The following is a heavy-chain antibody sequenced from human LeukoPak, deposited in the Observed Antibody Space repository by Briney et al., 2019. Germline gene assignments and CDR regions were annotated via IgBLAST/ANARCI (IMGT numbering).Heavy chain of an antibody. CDR3: ARYSSSWYGGYFDY. CDR2: ISYDGSNK. Sequence: GGSLRLSCAASGFTFSSYAMHWVRQAPGKGLEWVAVISYDGSNKYYADSVKGRFTISRDNSKNTLYLQMNSLRAEDTAVYYCARYSSSWYGGYFDYWGQGTLVTVSS. CDR1: GFTFSSYA. J-gene: IGHJ4*02. V-gene: IGHV3-30-3*01. D-gene: IGHD6-13*01.